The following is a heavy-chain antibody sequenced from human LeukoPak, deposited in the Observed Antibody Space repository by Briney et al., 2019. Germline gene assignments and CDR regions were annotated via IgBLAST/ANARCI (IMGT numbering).Heavy chain of an antibody. D-gene: IGHD3-3*01. CDR1: GGTFSSYA. J-gene: IGHJ5*02. V-gene: IGHV1-69*13. CDR2: IIPIFGTA. CDR3: ARWGSYDFWSGYYGWFDP. Sequence: SVKVSCKASGGTFSSYAISWVRQAPGQGLEWMGGIIPIFGTANYAQKFQGRVTITADESTSTAYMELSSLRSDDTAVYYCARWGSYDFWSGYYGWFDPWGQGTLVTVSS.